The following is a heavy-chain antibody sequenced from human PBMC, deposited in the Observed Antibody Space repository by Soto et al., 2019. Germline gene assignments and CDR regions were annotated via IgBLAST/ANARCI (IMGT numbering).Heavy chain of an antibody. CDR2: ISGSGGST. V-gene: IGHV3-23*04. J-gene: IGHJ4*02. Sequence: VQLVQSGAEVKKPGSSVKVSCAASGFTFSSYAMSWVRQAPGKGLEWVSAISGSGGSTYYADSVKGRFTISRDNSKNTLYLQMNSLRAEDTAVYYCAKKVPAALYYFDYWGQGTLVTVSS. CDR1: GFTFSSYA. CDR3: AKKVPAALYYFDY. D-gene: IGHD2-2*01.